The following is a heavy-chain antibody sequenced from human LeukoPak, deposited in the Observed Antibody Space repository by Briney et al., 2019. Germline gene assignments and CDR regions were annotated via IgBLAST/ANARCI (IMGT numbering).Heavy chain of an antibody. Sequence: ASVKVSCKASGYTFTSYGISWVRQAPGQGLEWMGWISAYNGNTNYAQKLQGRVTMTTDTSTSTAYMELRSLRSDDTAVYYCAKDSIQIAVAGLGHYWGQGTLVTVSS. D-gene: IGHD6-19*01. CDR2: ISAYNGNT. CDR1: GYTFTSYG. J-gene: IGHJ4*02. V-gene: IGHV1-18*01. CDR3: AKDSIQIAVAGLGHY.